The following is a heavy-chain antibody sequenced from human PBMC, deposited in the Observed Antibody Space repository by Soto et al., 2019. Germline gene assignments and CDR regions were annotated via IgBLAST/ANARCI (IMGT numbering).Heavy chain of an antibody. V-gene: IGHV3-23*01. D-gene: IGHD1-26*01. Sequence: PGGSLRLSCAASGFTFSSYAMSWVRQAPGKGLEWVSAISGSGGSTYYADSVKGRFTISRDNSKNTLYLQMNSLRAEDTAVYYCAIRGSYYVNYFDYWGQGTLVTVYS. CDR1: GFTFSSYA. J-gene: IGHJ4*02. CDR3: AIRGSYYVNYFDY. CDR2: ISGSGGST.